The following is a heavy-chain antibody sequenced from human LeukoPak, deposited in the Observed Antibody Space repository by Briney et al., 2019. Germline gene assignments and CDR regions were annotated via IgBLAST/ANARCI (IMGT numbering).Heavy chain of an antibody. J-gene: IGHJ5*02. CDR3: ARDNYNSGWSVWFDP. V-gene: IGHV4-4*07. Sequence: SETLSLTCSVSGGSISSSHWSWIRQPAGKRLEWIGRIYPSGSTNYNPSLKSRVTMSIDTSKNQFSLKLSSVIAADTAVYYCARDNYNSGWSVWFDPWGQGTLVTVSS. D-gene: IGHD6-19*01. CDR1: GGSISSSH. CDR2: IYPSGST.